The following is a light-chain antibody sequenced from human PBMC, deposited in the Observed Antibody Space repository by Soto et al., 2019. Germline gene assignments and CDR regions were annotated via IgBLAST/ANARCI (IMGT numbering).Light chain of an antibody. V-gene: IGKV3-11*01. CDR3: LSRFDWPT. J-gene: IGKJ4*01. Sequence: EVVLTQSPDALSLSPEERATVSCRASQSVSAYLAWYQQRPGQAPRLLIYDVSNRAPGIPDRFSGGGSGTDFTLSISSLQPEDSATYYCLSRFDWPTFGGGATLEIK. CDR2: DVS. CDR1: QSVSAY.